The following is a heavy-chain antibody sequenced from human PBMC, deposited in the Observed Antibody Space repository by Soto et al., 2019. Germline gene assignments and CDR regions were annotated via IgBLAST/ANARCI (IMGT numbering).Heavy chain of an antibody. CDR2: ISSSGSTI. V-gene: IGHV3-11*01. J-gene: IGHJ6*02. CDR3: AREGNNYGMDV. D-gene: IGHD3-10*01. Sequence: PAGSLRLSCAASGFIFRDYDMSWIRQAPGKGLEWASYISSSGSTIYYADSVKGRFTISRDNAENSLYLQMNSLRVEDTAVYYCAREGNNYGMDVWGQGTTVTVSS. CDR1: GFIFRDYD.